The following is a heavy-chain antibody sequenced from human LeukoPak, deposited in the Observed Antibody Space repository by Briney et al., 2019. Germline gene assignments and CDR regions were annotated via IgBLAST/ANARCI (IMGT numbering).Heavy chain of an antibody. CDR3: ARGGSSSWYGS. CDR1: GFTLSSYW. D-gene: IGHD6-13*01. Sequence: GGSLRLSCAASGFTLSSYWMHWVRQAPGKGLVWVSRINSDGSTTSHADSVKGRFTISRDNAKNTLFLQMNSLRAEDTAVYYCARGGSSSWYGSWGQGTLVTVSS. V-gene: IGHV3-74*01. J-gene: IGHJ5*01. CDR2: INSDGSTT.